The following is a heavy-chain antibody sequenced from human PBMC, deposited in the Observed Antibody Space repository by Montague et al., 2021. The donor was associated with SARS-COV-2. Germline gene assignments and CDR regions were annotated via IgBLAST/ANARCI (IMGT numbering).Heavy chain of an antibody. V-gene: IGHV4-59*08. CDR3: ARLPYILPGYAYFDF. CDR2: IYYSGST. J-gene: IGHJ4*02. Sequence: SETLSLTCTVSGDSISNYCWSWIRRPPGKGLEWLGYIYYSGSTXXXPSXXXRVTISVDTSKNQFSLRLSSVTAADTAVYYCARLPYILPGYAYFDFWGQGSLVIVSS. D-gene: IGHD3-9*01. CDR1: GDSISNYC.